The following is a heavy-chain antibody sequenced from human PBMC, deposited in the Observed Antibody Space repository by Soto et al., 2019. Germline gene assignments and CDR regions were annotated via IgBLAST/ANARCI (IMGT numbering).Heavy chain of an antibody. CDR2: SIPIFRTA. J-gene: IGHJ6*01. CDR3: ARGGLHRKASYYYDMDV. V-gene: IGHV1-69*01. Sequence: QVQLVQSGAEVKKPGSSVKVSCKASGGTFSSYSINWVRQAPGQGLEWMGGSIPIFRTANYAQKFQGRVTITSDESTSTVYMELSSLRSEDTAVYYCARGGLHRKASYYYDMDVWGQGTTVTVSS. CDR1: GGTFSSYS. D-gene: IGHD2-15*01.